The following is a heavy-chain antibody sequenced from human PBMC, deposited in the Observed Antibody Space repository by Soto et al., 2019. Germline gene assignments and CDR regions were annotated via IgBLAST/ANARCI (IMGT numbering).Heavy chain of an antibody. CDR1: GFTFGDYA. CDR2: IRSKAYGGTT. Sequence: GGSLRLSCTASGFTFGDYAMSWFRQAPGKGLEWVGFIRSKAYGGTTEYAASVKGRFTISRDDSKSIAYLQMNSLKTEDTAVYYCTRALQEVVAAPYYYYYYYMDVWGKGTTVTVSS. J-gene: IGHJ6*03. V-gene: IGHV3-49*03. CDR3: TRALQEVVAAPYYYYYYYMDV. D-gene: IGHD2-15*01.